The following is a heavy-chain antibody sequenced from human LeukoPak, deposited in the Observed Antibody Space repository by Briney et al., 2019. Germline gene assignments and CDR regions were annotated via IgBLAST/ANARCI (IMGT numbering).Heavy chain of an antibody. CDR1: GFTFSSYA. J-gene: IGHJ4*02. D-gene: IGHD3-9*01. CDR2: ISYDGSNK. CDR3: AREVRDILTGYYFDY. V-gene: IGHV3-30*04. Sequence: PGRSLRLSCAASGFTFSSYAMRWVRQAPGKGLEWVAVISYDGSNKYYADSVKGRFTISRDNSKNTLYLQMNSLRAEDTAVYYCAREVRDILTGYYFDYWGQGTLVTVSS.